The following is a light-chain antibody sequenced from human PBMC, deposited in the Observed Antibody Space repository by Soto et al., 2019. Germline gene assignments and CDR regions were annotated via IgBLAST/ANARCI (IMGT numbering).Light chain of an antibody. J-gene: IGLJ3*02. CDR2: TTT. CDR1: SGSVSTDYY. V-gene: IGLV8-61*01. Sequence: QAVVTQEPSLSVSPGGTVTLTCGLSSGSVSTDYYPTWCQQTPGQAPRTLIYTTTTRSSGVPDRFSGSILGNKAALTITGXXAXDESDYYCVLYMGSGISVFGGGTKLTVL. CDR3: VLYMGSGISV.